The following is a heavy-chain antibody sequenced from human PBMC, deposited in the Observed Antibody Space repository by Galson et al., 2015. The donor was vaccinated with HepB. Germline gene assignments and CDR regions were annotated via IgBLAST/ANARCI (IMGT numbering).Heavy chain of an antibody. J-gene: IGHJ6*03. D-gene: IGHD2-2*01. CDR1: GLTFSNYG. CDR2: ISASGTYT. V-gene: IGHV3-23*01. Sequence: SLRLSCAVSGLTFSNYGMSWVRLVPGKGLEWVSSISASGTYTFYADSVTGRFTISRDNSKNTVNLQMNSLRAEDTAVYYCANGCSITSCDNYFFHMDVWGKGTTVTVSS. CDR3: ANGCSITSCDNYFFHMDV.